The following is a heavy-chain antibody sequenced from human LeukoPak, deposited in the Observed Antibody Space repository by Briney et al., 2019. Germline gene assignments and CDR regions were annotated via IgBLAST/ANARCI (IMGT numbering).Heavy chain of an antibody. CDR3: ARGGYDILTGTSFFDP. Sequence: GGSLRLSCAASGLTVSGNYMSWIRQAPGKGLQYVSYISSSGTYANYANSVKGRFTNSRDNAKNSLYLQMNSLRADDTAVYYCARGGYDILTGTSFFDPWGQGTLVTVSS. CDR1: GLTVSGNY. J-gene: IGHJ5*02. CDR2: ISSSGTYA. V-gene: IGHV3-11*05. D-gene: IGHD3-9*01.